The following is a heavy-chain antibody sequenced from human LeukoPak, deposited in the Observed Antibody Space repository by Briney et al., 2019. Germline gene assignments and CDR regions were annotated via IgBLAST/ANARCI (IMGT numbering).Heavy chain of an antibody. CDR1: GYSFTTHW. D-gene: IGHD4/OR15-4a*01. V-gene: IGHV5-51*01. CDR3: ARRGALGYFNY. CDR2: IYPGDSDT. Sequence: GESLQVSCEGSGYSFTTHWIGWVRPRPGKGLEWMGVIYPGDSDTRYSPSFQGPVTISADKSISTAYLQWSSLKASDTAIYYCARRGALGYFNYWGQGTLVTVSS. J-gene: IGHJ4*02.